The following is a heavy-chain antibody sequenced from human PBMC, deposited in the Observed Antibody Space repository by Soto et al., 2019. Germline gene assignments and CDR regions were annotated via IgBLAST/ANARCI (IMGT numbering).Heavy chain of an antibody. Sequence: QVQLVQSGAEVKKPGSSVKVSCKASGGNFSSYAISWVRQAPGQGLEWMGGIIPIFGTANYAQKFQGRVTITADESTSTAYMELSSLRSEDTAVYYCARDAIAAEVSPFDYWGQGTLVTVSS. CDR2: IIPIFGTA. CDR3: ARDAIAAEVSPFDY. J-gene: IGHJ4*02. D-gene: IGHD6-13*01. CDR1: GGNFSSYA. V-gene: IGHV1-69*01.